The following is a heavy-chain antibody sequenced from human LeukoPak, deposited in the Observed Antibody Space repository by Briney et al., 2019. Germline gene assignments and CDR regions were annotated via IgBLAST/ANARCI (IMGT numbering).Heavy chain of an antibody. CDR1: GFTFSSYA. CDR2: ISYDGSNK. V-gene: IGHV3-30*04. CDR3: ARDCRGAKQWLGNFDY. J-gene: IGHJ4*02. D-gene: IGHD6-19*01. Sequence: GRSLRLSCAASGFTFSSYAMHWVRPAPGKGLEWVAVISYDGSNKYYADSVKGRFTISRDNFKNTLHLQMNSLRAEDTAVYYCARDCRGAKQWLGNFDYWGQGTLVTVSS.